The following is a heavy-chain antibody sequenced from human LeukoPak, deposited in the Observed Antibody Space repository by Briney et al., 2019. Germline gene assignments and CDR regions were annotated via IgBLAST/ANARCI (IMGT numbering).Heavy chain of an antibody. D-gene: IGHD6-19*01. Sequence: KPSETLSLTCTVSGGSISSYYWSWVRQPPGKGLGWVGYIYYSGSTNYNPSLKSRVTISVDTSKNQLSLKLSSVTAADPAGYYWSRERVAVTYMGYFDYWGQGTLVTVSS. CDR1: GGSISSYY. V-gene: IGHV4-59*01. J-gene: IGHJ4*02. CDR3: SRERVAVTYMGYFDY. CDR2: IYYSGST.